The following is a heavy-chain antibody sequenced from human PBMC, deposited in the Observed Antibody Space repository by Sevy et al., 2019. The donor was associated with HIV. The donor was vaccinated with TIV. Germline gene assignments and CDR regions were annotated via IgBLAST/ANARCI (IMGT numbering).Heavy chain of an antibody. Sequence: GGSLRLSCAASGFTFDDYAMHWVRQAPGKGLEWVSGLSRHIRTIGYADSVKGRFTISRDNARNSLHLQMNSLRAEDTAFYYCVKDKVDGDSGYGLFDFWGQGTLVTVSS. D-gene: IGHD5-12*01. J-gene: IGHJ4*02. CDR3: VKDKVDGDSGYGLFDF. V-gene: IGHV3-9*01. CDR2: LSRHIRTI. CDR1: GFTFDDYA.